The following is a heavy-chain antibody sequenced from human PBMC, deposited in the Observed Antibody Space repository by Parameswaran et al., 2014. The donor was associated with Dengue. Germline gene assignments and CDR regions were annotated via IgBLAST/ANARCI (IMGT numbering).Heavy chain of an antibody. Sequence: RWIRQPPGKGLEWIGYIYYSGSTNYNPSLKSRVTISVDTSKNQFSLKLSSVTAADTAVYYCARTANYYDSSGYIYWGQGTLVTVSS. D-gene: IGHD3-22*01. J-gene: IGHJ4*02. V-gene: IGHV4-59*01. CDR3: ARTANYYDSSGYIY. CDR2: IYYSGST.